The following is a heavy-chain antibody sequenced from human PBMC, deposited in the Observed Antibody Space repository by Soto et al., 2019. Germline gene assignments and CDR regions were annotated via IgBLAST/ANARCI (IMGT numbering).Heavy chain of an antibody. V-gene: IGHV4-59*08. D-gene: IGHD7-27*01. CDR1: GGSISSYY. Sequence: QVQLQESGPGLVKPSETLSLTCTVSGGSISSYYWSWIRQPPGKGVEWMGYISHSGSIDYNPSLKSPVAISMDISKNQFSLKLSSVTAADTAVYYCARGGGPNWGFFIYWGQGTLVGVSS. CDR2: ISHSGSI. J-gene: IGHJ4*02. CDR3: ARGGGPNWGFFIY.